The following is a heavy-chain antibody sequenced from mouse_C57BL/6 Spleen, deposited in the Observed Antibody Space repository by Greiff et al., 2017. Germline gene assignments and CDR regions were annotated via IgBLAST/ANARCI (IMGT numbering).Heavy chain of an antibody. CDR2: ISDGGSYT. CDR3: ARDYTYCSSIPFAY. J-gene: IGHJ3*01. V-gene: IGHV5-4*01. CDR1: GFTFSSYA. Sequence: EVMLVEFGGGSVKPGGFLKLSCAASGFTFSSYAMSWVRQTPEKRLEWVATISDGGSYTYYPDNVKGRFTISRDNAKNNLYLQMSHLKSDDTAMYYCARDYTYCSSIPFAYWGQGTLVTVSA. D-gene: IGHD1-1*01.